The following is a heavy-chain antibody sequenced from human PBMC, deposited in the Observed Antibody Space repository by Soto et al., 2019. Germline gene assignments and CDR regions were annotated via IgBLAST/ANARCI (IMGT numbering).Heavy chain of an antibody. CDR3: ARGRFLEWLFNYAGEYYFDY. J-gene: IGHJ4*02. CDR2: ISYDGSNK. CDR1: GFTFSSYA. D-gene: IGHD3-3*01. Sequence: GGSLRLSCAASGFTFSSYAMHWVRQAPGKGLEWVAVISYDGSNKYYADSVKGRFTISRDNSKNTLYLQMNSLRAEDTAVYYCARGRFLEWLFNYAGEYYFDYWGQGTLVTVSS. V-gene: IGHV3-30-3*01.